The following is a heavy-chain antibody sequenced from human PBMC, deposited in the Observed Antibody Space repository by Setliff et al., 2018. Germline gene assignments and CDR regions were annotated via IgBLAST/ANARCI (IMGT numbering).Heavy chain of an antibody. V-gene: IGHV1-18*01. Sequence: GASVKVSCKASGYTFTRHGISWVRQAPGQGLEWMGWISAYNGNTNYAQKLQGRVTMTTDTSTSTTYMELSSLRSEDTAVYYCARGPQKFYSDTSGYYYDALYYYYMDVWGKGTTVTVSS. CDR2: ISAYNGNT. CDR3: ARGPQKFYSDTSGYYYDALYYYYMDV. CDR1: GYTFTRHG. D-gene: IGHD3-22*01. J-gene: IGHJ6*03.